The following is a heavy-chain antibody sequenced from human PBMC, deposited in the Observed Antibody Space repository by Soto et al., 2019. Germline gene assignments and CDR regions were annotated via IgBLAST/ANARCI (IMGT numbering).Heavy chain of an antibody. J-gene: IGHJ5*02. D-gene: IGHD3-16*01. CDR3: AKTSQSGALYWYDP. V-gene: IGHV3-48*01. CDR1: GFTFSSYS. CDR2: ISASSRTL. Sequence: GGSLRLSCGASGFTFSSYSMNWVRQAPGKGLEWISHISASSRTLFYADSVKGRFTISRDNAKNSLYLQMNSLRAEDTAVYYCAKTSQSGALYWYDPWGQGTLVTVSS.